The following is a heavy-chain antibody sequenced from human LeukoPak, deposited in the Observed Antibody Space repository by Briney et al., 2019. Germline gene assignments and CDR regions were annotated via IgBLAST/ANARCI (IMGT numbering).Heavy chain of an antibody. D-gene: IGHD6-13*01. CDR1: GGSISSYY. Sequence: SSETLSLTCTVSGGSISSYYWSWIRQPPGKGLEWIGYTYYSGSTNYNPSLKSRVTISVDTSKNQFSLKLSSVTAADTAVYYCARGQQLPFDYWGQGTLVTVSS. J-gene: IGHJ4*02. CDR3: ARGQQLPFDY. V-gene: IGHV4-59*01. CDR2: TYYSGST.